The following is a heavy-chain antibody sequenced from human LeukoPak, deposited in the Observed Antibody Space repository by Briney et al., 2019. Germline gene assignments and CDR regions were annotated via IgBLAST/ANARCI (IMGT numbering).Heavy chain of an antibody. J-gene: IGHJ4*02. V-gene: IGHV4-59*12. Sequence: PSETLSLTCTVSGGSISSYYWSWIRQPPGKGLEWIGYIYYSGGTNYNPSLKSRVTISVDTSKNQFSLKLSSVTAADTAVYYCARHRAAARPSRVDYWGQGTLVTVSS. CDR2: IYYSGGT. CDR3: ARHRAAARPSRVDY. CDR1: GGSISSYY. D-gene: IGHD6-6*01.